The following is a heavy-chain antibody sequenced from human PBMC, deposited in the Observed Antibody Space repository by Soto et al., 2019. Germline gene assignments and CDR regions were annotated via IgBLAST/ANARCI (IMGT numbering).Heavy chain of an antibody. D-gene: IGHD4-17*01. CDR1: GYTFTSYA. Sequence: ASVKVSCKASGYTFTSYAMHWARQAPGQRLEWMGWINAGNGNTKYSQKFQGRVTITRDTSASTAYMELSSLRSEDTAVYYCARATVRYYYYYMDVWGKGTTVTVSS. J-gene: IGHJ6*03. V-gene: IGHV1-3*01. CDR3: ARATVRYYYYYMDV. CDR2: INAGNGNT.